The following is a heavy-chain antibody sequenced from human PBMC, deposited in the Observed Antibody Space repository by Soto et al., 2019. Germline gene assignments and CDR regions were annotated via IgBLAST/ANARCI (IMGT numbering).Heavy chain of an antibody. Sequence: PGGSLRLSCAASGFTFSSYAMSWVRQAPGKGLEWVSAISGSGGSTYYADSVKGRFTISRDNSKNTLYLQMNSLRAEDTAVYYCAKGEDCDFWSGQRHYYYGMDVWGQGTTVTVSS. J-gene: IGHJ6*02. CDR1: GFTFSSYA. CDR3: AKGEDCDFWSGQRHYYYGMDV. V-gene: IGHV3-23*01. D-gene: IGHD3-3*01. CDR2: ISGSGGST.